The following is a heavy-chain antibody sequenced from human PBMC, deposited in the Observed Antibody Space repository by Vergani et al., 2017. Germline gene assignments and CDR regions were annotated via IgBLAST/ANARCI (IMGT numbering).Heavy chain of an antibody. Sequence: QVQLVESGGGVVQPGGSLRLSCAASGFTFNSYGMHWVRQAPGKGLEWVASIRSDESRRYYGDSMAGPFTISRDNSKNTLYLQMKSMRPEDTAVYYCANEGGGYCSGGTCYPEYWGQGTLVIVSS. D-gene: IGHD2-15*01. V-gene: IGHV3-30*02. CDR2: IRSDESRR. J-gene: IGHJ4*02. CDR1: GFTFNSYG. CDR3: ANEGGGYCSGGTCYPEY.